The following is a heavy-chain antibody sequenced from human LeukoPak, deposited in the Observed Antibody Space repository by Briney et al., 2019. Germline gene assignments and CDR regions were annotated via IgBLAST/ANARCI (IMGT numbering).Heavy chain of an antibody. CDR3: AKPLYYDSSAYWYYFGY. Sequence: GGSLRLSCAASGFTFTSYAMSWVRQAPGKGLEWVSVISGSGGSTYYADSVKGRFTISRDNSKNTLYLQMSSLRAEDTAVYYCAKPLYYDSSAYWYYFGYWGQGTLVTVSS. CDR1: GFTFTSYA. J-gene: IGHJ4*02. V-gene: IGHV3-23*01. D-gene: IGHD3-22*01. CDR2: ISGSGGST.